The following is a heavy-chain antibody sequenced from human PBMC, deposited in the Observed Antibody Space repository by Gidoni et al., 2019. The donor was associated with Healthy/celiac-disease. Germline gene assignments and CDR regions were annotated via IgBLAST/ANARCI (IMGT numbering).Heavy chain of an antibody. CDR1: GGSFSGYY. Sequence: QVPLQQWGAGLLKPSETLSLTCAVYGGSFSGYYWTWIGEINHSGSTNYNPSLKSRVTISVDTSKNQFSLKLSSVTAADTAVYYCARWRGGSYYTPYYYYGMDVWGQGTTVTVSS. V-gene: IGHV4-34*01. J-gene: IGHJ6*02. CDR2: INHSGST. CDR3: ARWRGGSYYTPYYYYGMDV. D-gene: IGHD3-10*01.